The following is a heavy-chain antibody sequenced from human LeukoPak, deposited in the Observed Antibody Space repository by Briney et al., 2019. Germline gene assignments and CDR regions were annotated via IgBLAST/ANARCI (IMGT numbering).Heavy chain of an antibody. CDR2: INPSGGST. D-gene: IGHD3-3*01. CDR3: ARDGRFFRSEFYYYYYYYMDV. Sequence: ASVKVSCKASGYTFTSYYMHWVRQAPGQGLEWMGIINPSGGSTSYAQKFQGRVTMTRDMSTSTVYMELSSLRSEDTAVYYCARDGRFFRSEFYYYYYYYMDVWSKGTTVTVSS. CDR1: GYTFTSYY. J-gene: IGHJ6*03. V-gene: IGHV1-46*01.